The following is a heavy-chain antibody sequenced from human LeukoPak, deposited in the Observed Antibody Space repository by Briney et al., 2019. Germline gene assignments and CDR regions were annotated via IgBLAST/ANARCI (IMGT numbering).Heavy chain of an antibody. CDR3: AKAYHYGAGSSFDY. Sequence: GGSLRLSCAASGFTFTNYAMSWVRQAPGKGLEWVSAISARGDNTYYADSVKGRFSISRNNSQNTQYLQMNSLRAEDTAIYYCAKAYHYGAGSSFDYWGQGILVTVSS. V-gene: IGHV3-23*01. CDR2: ISARGDNT. D-gene: IGHD3-10*01. CDR1: GFTFTNYA. J-gene: IGHJ4*02.